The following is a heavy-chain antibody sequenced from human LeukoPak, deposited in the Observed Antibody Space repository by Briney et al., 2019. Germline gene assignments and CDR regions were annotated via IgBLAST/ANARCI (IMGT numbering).Heavy chain of an antibody. CDR3: ARDEYWGYFDY. Sequence: PGGSLRLSCAASGFTFSSYEMNWVRQAPGKGLEWVSYISSSGSTIYYADSVKGRFTISRDNAKNSLYLQMNSLRAEDTAVYYCARDEYWGYFDYWGQGTLVTVPS. CDR1: GFTFSSYE. CDR2: ISSSGSTI. D-gene: IGHD3-16*01. J-gene: IGHJ4*02. V-gene: IGHV3-48*03.